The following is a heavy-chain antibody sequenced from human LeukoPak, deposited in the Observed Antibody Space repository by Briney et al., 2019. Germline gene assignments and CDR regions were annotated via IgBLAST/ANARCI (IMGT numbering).Heavy chain of an antibody. CDR2: MSGSGTTI. Sequence: QPGGSLRLSCAGSGFTFSSYEMNWVRQAPGKGLEWLSYMSGSGTTIQYADSVKGRFTISRDNAMNSLYLQMNSLRAEDTAVYFCARDATPQYSSGWVFFDYWGQGTLVTVSS. V-gene: IGHV3-48*03. D-gene: IGHD6-25*01. CDR3: ARDATPQYSSGWVFFDY. J-gene: IGHJ4*02. CDR1: GFTFSSYE.